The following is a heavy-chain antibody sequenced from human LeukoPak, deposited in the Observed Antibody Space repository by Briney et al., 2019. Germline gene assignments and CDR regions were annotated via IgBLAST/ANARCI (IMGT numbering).Heavy chain of an antibody. Sequence: ASVKVSCKASGYTFTSYGISCVRQAPVQGLEWMGWISASNGNTNYAQKLQGRVTMTTDTSPSTAYMELRSLRSDDTAVYYCARDPSSYCSSTSCYMGIDYWGQGNLVTVSS. J-gene: IGHJ4*02. CDR2: ISASNGNT. V-gene: IGHV1-18*01. D-gene: IGHD2-2*02. CDR3: ARDPSSYCSSTSCYMGIDY. CDR1: GYTFTSYG.